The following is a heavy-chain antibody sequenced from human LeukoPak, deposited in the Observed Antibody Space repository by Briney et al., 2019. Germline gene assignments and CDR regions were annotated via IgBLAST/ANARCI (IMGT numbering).Heavy chain of an antibody. V-gene: IGHV3-23*01. CDR2: ISGSGGST. Sequence: QAGGSLRLSCAASGFTFSSYAMSWVRQAPGKGLEWVSAISGSGGSTYYADSVRGRFTISRDNSKNTLYLQMNSLRAEDTAVYYCASYCSTTTCNYRGDRLGDFWGQGTLVTVSS. CDR1: GFTFSSYA. D-gene: IGHD2-2*01. J-gene: IGHJ4*02. CDR3: ASYCSTTTCNYRGDRLGDF.